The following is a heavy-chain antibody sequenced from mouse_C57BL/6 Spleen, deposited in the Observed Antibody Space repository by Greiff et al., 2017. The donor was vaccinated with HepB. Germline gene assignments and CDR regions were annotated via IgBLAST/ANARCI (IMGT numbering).Heavy chain of an antibody. J-gene: IGHJ2*01. V-gene: IGHV1-61*01. D-gene: IGHD1-2*01. CDR2: IYPSDSET. Sequence: VQLQQPGAELVRPGSSVKLSCKASGYTFTSYWMDWVKQRPGQGLEWIGNIYPSDSETHYNQKFKDKATLTVDKSSSTAYMQLSSLTSEDSAVYYCARSRPLDYWGQGTTLTVSS. CDR1: GYTFTSYW. CDR3: ARSRPLDY.